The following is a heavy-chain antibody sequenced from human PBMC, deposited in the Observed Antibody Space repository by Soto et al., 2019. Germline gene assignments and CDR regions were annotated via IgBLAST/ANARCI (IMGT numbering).Heavy chain of an antibody. CDR3: ARVAGYSSSWYSLGAFDI. V-gene: IGHV6-1*01. Sequence: SQTLSLTCAISGDSVSSNSAAWNWIRQSPSRGLEWLGRTYYRSKWYNDYAVSVKGRITINPDTSKNQFSLQLNSVTPEDTAVYYCARVAGYSSSWYSLGAFDIWGQGTMVTVSS. J-gene: IGHJ3*02. CDR2: TYYRSKWYN. CDR1: GDSVSSNSAA. D-gene: IGHD6-13*01.